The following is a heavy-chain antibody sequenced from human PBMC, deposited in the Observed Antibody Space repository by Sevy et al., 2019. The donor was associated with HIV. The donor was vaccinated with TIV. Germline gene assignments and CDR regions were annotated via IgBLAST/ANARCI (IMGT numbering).Heavy chain of an antibody. V-gene: IGHV3-9*01. Sequence: GGSLRLSCAASGFPFNDHAMHWVRQVPGKGLEWVSGVSWNSRYIGYADSVKGRFTISRDKARHFLYLEMNSLRPEDTALYYCAKDINRGCDGVNCYSYYYYFYGLDVWGQGTTVTVSS. CDR3: AKDINRGCDGVNCYSYYYYFYGLDV. J-gene: IGHJ6*02. D-gene: IGHD2-21*01. CDR2: VSWNSRYI. CDR1: GFPFNDHA.